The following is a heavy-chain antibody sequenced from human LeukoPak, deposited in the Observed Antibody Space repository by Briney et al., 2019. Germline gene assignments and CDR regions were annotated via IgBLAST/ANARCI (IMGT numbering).Heavy chain of an antibody. Sequence: ASVKVSCKVSGYTLTELSMHWVRQAPGKGLEWMGSFDPEDGETIYAQKFQGRVTMTEDTSTDTAYMELSSLRSEDTAVYYCATGGHCTNGVCYTYYFDYWGRGTLVTVSS. CDR1: GYTLTELS. V-gene: IGHV1-24*01. CDR2: FDPEDGET. CDR3: ATGGHCTNGVCYTYYFDY. J-gene: IGHJ4*02. D-gene: IGHD2-8*01.